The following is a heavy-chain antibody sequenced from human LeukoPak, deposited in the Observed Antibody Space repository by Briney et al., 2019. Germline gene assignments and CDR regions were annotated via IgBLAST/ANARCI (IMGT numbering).Heavy chain of an antibody. D-gene: IGHD3-3*01. Sequence: GRSLRLSCAASGFTFSSYGMHWVRQAPGKGLEWVSAISGSGGSTYYADSVKGRFTISRDNSKNTLYLQMNSLRAEDTAVYYCAKVISYDFWSGYYGGYFDYWGQGTLVTVSS. V-gene: IGHV3-23*01. J-gene: IGHJ4*02. CDR2: ISGSGGST. CDR1: GFTFSSYG. CDR3: AKVISYDFWSGYYGGYFDY.